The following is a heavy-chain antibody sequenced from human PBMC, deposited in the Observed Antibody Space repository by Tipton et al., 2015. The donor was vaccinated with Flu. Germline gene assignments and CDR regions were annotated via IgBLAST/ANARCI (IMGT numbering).Heavy chain of an antibody. Sequence: SLRLSCAASGFTFSSSDMSWVRQAPGKGLQWVSAITRSNGNTYYADSVKGRFTISRDNSKNTLYLQMNSLRVDDTAVYFCAKVLEYCSGGSCGVHRTYYFDNWGQGTLVTVSS. V-gene: IGHV3-23*01. D-gene: IGHD2-15*01. CDR2: ITRSNGNT. J-gene: IGHJ4*02. CDR3: AKVLEYCSGGSCGVHRTYYFDN. CDR1: GFTFSSSD.